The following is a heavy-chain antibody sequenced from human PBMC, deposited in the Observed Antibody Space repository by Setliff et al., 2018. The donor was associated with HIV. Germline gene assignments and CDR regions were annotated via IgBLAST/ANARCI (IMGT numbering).Heavy chain of an antibody. D-gene: IGHD3-10*01. CDR3: ARGVKWLDP. V-gene: IGHV3-53*01. CDR2: IYSDGRT. CDR1: GFTFSSYE. J-gene: IGHJ5*02. Sequence: PGGSLRLSCAASGFTFSSYEMNWVRQAPGKGLEWVYIIYSDGRTYYADSVKGRFTISRDDSENTVYLQMHSLRVEDTAVYYCARGVKWLDPWGQGALVTVSS.